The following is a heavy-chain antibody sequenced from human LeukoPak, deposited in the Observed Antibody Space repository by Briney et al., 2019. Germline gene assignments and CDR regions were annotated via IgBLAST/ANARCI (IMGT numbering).Heavy chain of an antibody. D-gene: IGHD3-22*01. CDR1: GGSISSYY. Sequence: SETLSFTCTVSGGSISSYYWSWIRQPPEKGLEFIGYIYYSGNTNYNPSLKSRVTISVDTSKNQFSLKLSSVTAADTAVYYCARIDTSGYNGYSFDYWGQGTLVTVSS. CDR3: ARIDTSGYNGYSFDY. J-gene: IGHJ4*02. CDR2: IYYSGNT. V-gene: IGHV4-59*12.